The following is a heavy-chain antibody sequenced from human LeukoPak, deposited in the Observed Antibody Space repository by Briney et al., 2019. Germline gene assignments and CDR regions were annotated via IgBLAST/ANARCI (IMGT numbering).Heavy chain of an antibody. Sequence: AASVKISCKVSGYTFTDYYMHWVQQAPGKGLEWMGLVDPEDGETIYAEKFQGRVTITADTSTDTAYMELSSLRSDDTAMYYCATLTAAAGTGFDYWGQGTLVTVSS. CDR3: ATLTAAAGTGFDY. CDR2: VDPEDGET. CDR1: GYTFTDYY. V-gene: IGHV1-69-2*01. D-gene: IGHD6-13*01. J-gene: IGHJ4*02.